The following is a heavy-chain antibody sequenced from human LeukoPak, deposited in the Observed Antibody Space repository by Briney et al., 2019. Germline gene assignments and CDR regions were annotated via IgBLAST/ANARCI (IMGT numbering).Heavy chain of an antibody. D-gene: IGHD6-6*01. CDR3: ARLVSPPPPLPRYKSSSPRRPRDYYYYYMDV. V-gene: IGHV4-39*01. CDR2: IYYSGST. J-gene: IGHJ6*03. CDR1: GGSISSSSYY. Sequence: PSETLSLTCTVSGGSISSSSYYWGWIRQPPGKGLEWIGSIYYSGSTYYNPSLKSRVTISVDTSKNQFSLKLSCVTAADTAVYYCARLVSPPPPLPRYKSSSPRRPRDYYYYYMDVWGKGTTVTVSS.